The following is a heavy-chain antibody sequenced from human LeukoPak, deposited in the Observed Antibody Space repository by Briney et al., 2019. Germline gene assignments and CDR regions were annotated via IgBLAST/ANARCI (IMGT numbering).Heavy chain of an antibody. Sequence: GGSLRLSCAASGFTFCSYSMNWVRQAPGKGLEWVSYISSSSSTIYYADSVKGRFTISRDNAKNSLYLQMNSLRDEDTAVYYCARAGFGESHDPLDWFDPWGQGTLVTVSS. CDR2: ISSSSSTI. D-gene: IGHD3-10*01. CDR1: GFTFCSYS. V-gene: IGHV3-48*02. CDR3: ARAGFGESHDPLDWFDP. J-gene: IGHJ5*02.